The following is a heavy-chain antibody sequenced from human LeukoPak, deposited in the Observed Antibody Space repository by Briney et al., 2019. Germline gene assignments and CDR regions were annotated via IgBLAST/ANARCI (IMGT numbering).Heavy chain of an antibody. CDR2: IYYSGST. CDR1: GVSISSYY. CDR3: ARVGDYGDYGYYGMDV. J-gene: IGHJ6*02. V-gene: IGHV4-59*01. Sequence: SETLSLTCTVSGVSISSYYWSWIRQPPGKGLEWWGYIYYSGSTHYHPSLKSRVTISVDTSKNQFSLKLSSVTAADPAVYYCARVGDYGDYGYYGMDVWAQGPTVTVSS. D-gene: IGHD4-17*01.